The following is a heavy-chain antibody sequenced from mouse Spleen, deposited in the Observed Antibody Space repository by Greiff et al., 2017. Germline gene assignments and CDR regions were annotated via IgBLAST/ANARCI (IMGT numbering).Heavy chain of an antibody. D-gene: IGHD2-2*01. J-gene: IGHJ1*01. CDR1: GYSITSGYY. Sequence: EVQLVESGPGLVKPSQSLSLTCSVTGYSITSGYYWNWLRQFPGNKLEWMGYISYDGSNNYNPSLKNRISITRDTSKNQFFLKLNSVTTEDTATYYCAREGGYGNWYFDVWGAGTTVTVSS. CDR2: ISYDGSN. CDR3: AREGGYGNWYFDV. V-gene: IGHV3-6*01.